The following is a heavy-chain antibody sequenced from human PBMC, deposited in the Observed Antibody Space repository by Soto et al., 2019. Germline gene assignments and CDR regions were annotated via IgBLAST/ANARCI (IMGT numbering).Heavy chain of an antibody. D-gene: IGHD3-10*01. CDR3: AQSDYGGSGGYNTQGWYGMDV. CDR1: GYECTTSG. Sequence: ASVKVSCKVSGYECTTSGISWVLQAPGQGLEWMGWISAYNGDTNYVESFQDRVTLTTDTSTSTAYMEMRSLRPDDAAVYYCAQSDYGGSGGYNTQGWYGMDVWGQGTTVTVSS. CDR2: ISAYNGDT. J-gene: IGHJ6*02. V-gene: IGHV1-18*04.